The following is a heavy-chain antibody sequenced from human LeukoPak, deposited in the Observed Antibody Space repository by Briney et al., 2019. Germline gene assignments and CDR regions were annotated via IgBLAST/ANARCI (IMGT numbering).Heavy chain of an antibody. V-gene: IGHV1-8*01. CDR2: MNPNSGNT. CDR1: GYTFTSYD. Sequence: ASVKVSCKASGYTFTSYDINWVRQAPGQGLEWMGWMNPNSGNTVYAQKFQGRVTMTRNTSISTAYMELSSLRSEDTAVYYCARGLKDLVLWFGETPFVWFDPWGQGTLVTVSS. CDR3: ARGLKDLVLWFGETPFVWFDP. D-gene: IGHD3-10*01. J-gene: IGHJ5*02.